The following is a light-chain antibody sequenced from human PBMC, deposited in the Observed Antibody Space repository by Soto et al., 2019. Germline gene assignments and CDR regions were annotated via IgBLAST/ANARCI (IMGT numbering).Light chain of an antibody. CDR2: KAS. CDR3: QQYNSYSRT. Sequence: DIHMTHSPSTLSASVLDRVTITCLASQSISSWLAWYQQKPGKAPKLLIYKASTLKSGVPSRFSGSGSGTEFTLTISSLQPDDFATYYCQQYNSYSRTFGQGTKVDIK. V-gene: IGKV1-5*03. J-gene: IGKJ1*01. CDR1: QSISSW.